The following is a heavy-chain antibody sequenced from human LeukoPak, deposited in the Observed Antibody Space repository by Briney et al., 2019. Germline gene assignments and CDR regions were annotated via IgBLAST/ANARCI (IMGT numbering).Heavy chain of an antibody. D-gene: IGHD2-15*01. CDR1: GYTFTGYY. V-gene: IGHV1-2*02. CDR3: ARVIPHCSGGMCPMDV. CDR2: INPNSGGT. J-gene: IGHJ6*04. Sequence: GASVKVSCKASGYTFTGYYMHWVRQAPGQGLEWMGWINPNSGGTNYAQKFQGRVTMTRDTSISTAYMELSRLRSDDTAVYYCARVIPHCSGGMCPMDVWGKGTTVTISS.